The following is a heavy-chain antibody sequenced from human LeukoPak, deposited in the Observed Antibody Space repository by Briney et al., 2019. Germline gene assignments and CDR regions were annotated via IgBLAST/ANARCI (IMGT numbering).Heavy chain of an antibody. J-gene: IGHJ4*02. Sequence: QSGGSLRLSCATSGFTLGSYWMTWVRQPPGKGLEWVANIKQDGSEKNYVDSVKGRFTISRDNSKNSLYLQMNSLRAEDTAVYYCARDPPRHVQVPCYWGQGTRVTVSS. V-gene: IGHV3-7*03. D-gene: IGHD1-1*01. CDR3: ARDPPRHVQVPCY. CDR1: GFTLGSYW. CDR2: IKQDGSEK.